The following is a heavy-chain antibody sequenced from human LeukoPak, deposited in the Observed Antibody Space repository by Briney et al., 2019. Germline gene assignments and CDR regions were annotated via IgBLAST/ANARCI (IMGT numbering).Heavy chain of an antibody. D-gene: IGHD1-26*01. J-gene: IGHJ3*01. Sequence: IRSKANSSATAYAASVRGRFAIARDDSKNTAYLQMNSLKTEDTAVYYCTRLSLRGSYDYWGQGTMVTVSS. CDR2: IRSKANSSAT. V-gene: IGHV3-73*01. CDR3: TRLSLRGSYDY.